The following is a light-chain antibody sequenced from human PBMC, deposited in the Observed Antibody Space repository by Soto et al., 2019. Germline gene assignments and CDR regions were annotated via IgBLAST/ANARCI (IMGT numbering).Light chain of an antibody. CDR3: RQYGGSPRT. V-gene: IGKV3-20*01. CDR1: ESVSSSS. CDR2: GIS. J-gene: IGKJ1*01. Sequence: EIVLTQSPGTLSLSPGERATLSCRASESVSSSSLAWYQQKPGQAPRLLIYGISTRATGIPDRFSGSGSGTDFSLTINRLEPEDFAVYYCRQYGGSPRTFGQGTKVEIK.